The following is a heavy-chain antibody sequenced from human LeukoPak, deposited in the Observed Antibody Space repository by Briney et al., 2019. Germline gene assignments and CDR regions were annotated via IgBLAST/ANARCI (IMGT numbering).Heavy chain of an antibody. CDR1: GGSISSYY. CDR2: IYYSGST. J-gene: IGHJ4*02. D-gene: IGHD3-22*01. V-gene: IGHV4-59*01. Sequence: PSETLSLTCTVSGGSISSYYWSWIRQPPGKGLEWIGYIYYSGSTNYNPSLKGRVTISVDTSKNQFSLKLSSVTAADTAVYYCAKDIPYDSSGYYQGGSWGQHDYWGQGTLVTVSS. CDR3: AKDIPYDSSGYYQGGSWGQHDY.